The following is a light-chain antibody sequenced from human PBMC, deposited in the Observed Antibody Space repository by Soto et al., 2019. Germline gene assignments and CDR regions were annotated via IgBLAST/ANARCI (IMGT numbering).Light chain of an antibody. V-gene: IGKV3-15*01. CDR2: GAS. CDR3: RQYRTSPRT. Sequence: EIVMTQSPATLSVSPGERATLSCRASQSVSSNLACYQQKPGQAPRLLNYGASTRATGIPARFSGSGSGTDFTLDISRMESEDFAVYDCRQYRTSPRTFGQETKVQIK. J-gene: IGKJ1*01. CDR1: QSVSSN.